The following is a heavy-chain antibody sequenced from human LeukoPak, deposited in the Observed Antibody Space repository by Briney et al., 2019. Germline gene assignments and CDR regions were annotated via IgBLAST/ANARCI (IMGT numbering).Heavy chain of an antibody. D-gene: IGHD5-18*01. Sequence: PGGSLRLSCAASGFTFSSYSMNWVRQAPGKGLEWVSYISSSSSTKYYADSVKGRFTISRDNAKNSLYLQMNSLRDEDTAVYYCARAVDTAMVQVPYYYGMDVWGQGTTVTVSS. CDR3: ARAVDTAMVQVPYYYGMDV. V-gene: IGHV3-48*02. CDR2: ISSSSSTK. CDR1: GFTFSSYS. J-gene: IGHJ6*02.